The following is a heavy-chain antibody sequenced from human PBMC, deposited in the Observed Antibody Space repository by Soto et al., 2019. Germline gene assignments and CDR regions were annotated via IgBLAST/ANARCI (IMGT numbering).Heavy chain of an antibody. V-gene: IGHV1-18*01. J-gene: IGHJ6*02. CDR2: ISPYNDNT. D-gene: IGHD6-19*01. CDR3: ARSGWNSPYYSHGLDV. CDR1: WYTFTAYG. Sequence: ASLKVSWKTSWYTFTAYGITWVRQAQGRGLELLGWISPYNDNTKYAEKFQGRVTLTTDISTGTASMELSSLKSDDTAVYYCARSGWNSPYYSHGLDVWGQGTTVTVSS.